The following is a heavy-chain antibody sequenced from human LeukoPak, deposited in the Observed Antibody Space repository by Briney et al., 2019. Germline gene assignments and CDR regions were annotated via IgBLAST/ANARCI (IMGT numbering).Heavy chain of an antibody. CDR1: GGSISSGGYY. CDR2: IYYSGTT. D-gene: IGHD3-10*01. V-gene: IGHV4-31*03. J-gene: IGHJ3*02. Sequence: PSQTLSLTCTVSGGSISSGGYYWSWIRQHPGKGLEWIGYIYYSGTTYYNPSLKSRVTISVDTSKNQFSLKLSSVTAADTAVYYCARELSTPGAFDIWGQGTMVTVSS. CDR3: ARELSTPGAFDI.